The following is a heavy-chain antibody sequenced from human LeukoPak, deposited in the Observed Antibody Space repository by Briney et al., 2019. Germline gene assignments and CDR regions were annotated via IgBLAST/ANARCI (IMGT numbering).Heavy chain of an antibody. CDR1: GFNFSSYW. J-gene: IGHJ4*02. Sequence: GGSLRLSCAASGFNFSSYWMSWVRQAPGKGLEWVANIKQDGSGKYYVDSVKGRFTISRDNAKNSLYLQMNSLRAEDTAVYYCARGTITEDGIAPPNYWGQGTLVTVSS. CDR2: IKQDGSGK. CDR3: ARGTITEDGIAPPNY. V-gene: IGHV3-7*02. D-gene: IGHD6-13*01.